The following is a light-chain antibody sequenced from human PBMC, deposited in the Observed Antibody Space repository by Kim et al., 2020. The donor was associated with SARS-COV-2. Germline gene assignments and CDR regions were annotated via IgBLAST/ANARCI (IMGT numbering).Light chain of an antibody. J-gene: IGLJ2*01. V-gene: IGLV7-46*01. CDR3: LLSYSDTRV. CDR2: DTS. CDR1: TGAVTSGLY. Sequence: QAVVTQEPSLTVSPGGTVTLTCGSSTGAVTSGLYPYWFQQKPGQAPRALIYDTSNKHSWTPARFSGSLLGGKAALTLSGAQPEDEAEYYCLLSYSDTRVFGGGTQLTIL.